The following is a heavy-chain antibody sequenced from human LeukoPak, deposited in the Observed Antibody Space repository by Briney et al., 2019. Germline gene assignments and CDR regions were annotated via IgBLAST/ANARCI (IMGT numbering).Heavy chain of an antibody. V-gene: IGHV4-34*01. CDR3: ARGNRDGYNTWYYMDV. J-gene: IGHJ6*03. Sequence: SETLSLTCAVYGGSFSGYYWSWIRQPPGKGLEWIGEINHSGSTNYNPSLKSRVTISVDTSKNQFSLKLSSVTVADTAVYYCARGNRDGYNTWYYMDVWGKGTTVIVSS. CDR1: GGSFSGYY. CDR2: INHSGST. D-gene: IGHD5-24*01.